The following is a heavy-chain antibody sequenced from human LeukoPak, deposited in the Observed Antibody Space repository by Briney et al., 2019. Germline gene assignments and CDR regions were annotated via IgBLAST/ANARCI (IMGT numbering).Heavy chain of an antibody. CDR2: IKEDGSEK. CDR1: GFTFSSYW. CDR3: AKHYDFWSGYGSNWFDP. V-gene: IGHV3-7*01. Sequence: PGGSLRLSCAASGFTFSSYWMSWVRQARGKGLEWVANIKEDGSEKYYVDSVKGRFTISRDNAKNSLYLQMNSLRAEDTAVYYCAKHYDFWSGYGSNWFDPWGQGILVTVSS. J-gene: IGHJ5*02. D-gene: IGHD3-3*01.